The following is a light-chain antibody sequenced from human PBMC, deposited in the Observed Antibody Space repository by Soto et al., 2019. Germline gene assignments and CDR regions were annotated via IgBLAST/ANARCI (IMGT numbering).Light chain of an antibody. CDR3: QSYDSSMSGYV. V-gene: IGLV1-40*01. J-gene: IGLJ1*01. CDR2: ANS. Sequence: QSVLTQPPSVSGAPGQRVTISCTGSSSNIGAGYDVHWYQQLPGTAPKLLIYANSIRPSGVPGRFSGSKSGTSASLAITGLQAEDEAYYYCQSYDSSMSGYVFGTGTKVTVL. CDR1: SSNIGAGYD.